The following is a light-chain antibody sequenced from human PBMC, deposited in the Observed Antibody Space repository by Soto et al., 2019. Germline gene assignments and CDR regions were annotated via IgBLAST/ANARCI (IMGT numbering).Light chain of an antibody. CDR1: SGHSSYA. CDR2: LNTDGSH. V-gene: IGLV4-69*01. Sequence: QSVLTQSPSASASLGASVKLTCTLSSGHSSYAIAWHQQQPEKGPRYLMKLNTDGSHSKGDGIPDRFSGSSSGAERYLTISSLQYEDEADYYCQTWGTGFQVFGGGTKLTVL. J-gene: IGLJ3*02. CDR3: QTWGTGFQV.